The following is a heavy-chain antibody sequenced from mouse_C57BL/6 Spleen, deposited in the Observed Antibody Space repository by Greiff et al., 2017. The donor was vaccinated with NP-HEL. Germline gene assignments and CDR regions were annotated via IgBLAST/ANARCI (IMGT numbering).Heavy chain of an antibody. CDR1: GFSLTSYG. D-gene: IGHD2-4*01. CDR2: IWGDGST. Sequence: QVQLKESGPGLVAPSQSLSITCTVSGFSLTSYGVSWVRQPPGKGLEWVGVIWGDGSTNYHSDLISRLSISKDNSKSQVYLKLNSLQTDDTATYYCAKSYDYDAWFAYWGQGTLVTVSA. J-gene: IGHJ3*01. CDR3: AKSYDYDAWFAY. V-gene: IGHV2-3*01.